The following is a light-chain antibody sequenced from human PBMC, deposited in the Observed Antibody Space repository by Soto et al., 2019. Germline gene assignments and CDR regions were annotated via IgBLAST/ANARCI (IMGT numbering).Light chain of an antibody. CDR1: QGISSY. Sequence: AIRMTQSPSSFSASTGDRVTITCRASQGISSYLAWYQQKPGKAPKLLIYAASTLQSGVPSRFSGSGSGTDFTLTISCLQSEDFATYYCQQVNSFPVTFGGGTKVDIK. J-gene: IGKJ4*01. CDR2: AAS. CDR3: QQVNSFPVT. V-gene: IGKV1-8*01.